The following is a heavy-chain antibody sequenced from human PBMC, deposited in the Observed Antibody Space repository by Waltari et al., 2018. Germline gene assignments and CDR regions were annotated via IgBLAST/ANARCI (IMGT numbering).Heavy chain of an antibody. Sequence: ELQLVESGGGLIQPGGSLRLSCAASGFNVNTHYMSWVRQALGKGLELSSVIYSGGITYYADSVKGRFTISRDSYRNTLSLQMISLRAEDTAVYYCARAESGGMFDYYYGMDVWGQGTTVTVSS. CDR2: IYSGGIT. CDR3: ARAESGGMFDYYYGMDV. CDR1: GFNVNTHY. J-gene: IGHJ6*02. D-gene: IGHD2-15*01. V-gene: IGHV3-53*01.